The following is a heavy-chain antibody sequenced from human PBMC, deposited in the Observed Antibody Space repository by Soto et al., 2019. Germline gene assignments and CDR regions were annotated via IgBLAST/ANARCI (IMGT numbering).Heavy chain of an antibody. CDR1: GGTFSSYA. Sequence: QVQLVQSGAEVKKPGSSVKVSCKASGGTFSSYAISWVRQAPGHGLEWMGGIIPIFGTANYAQKFQGRVTITADGSTSTAYMELSSLRSEDTAVYYCARIGYSSPPSWYFDYWGQGTLVTVSS. CDR2: IIPIFGTA. V-gene: IGHV1-69*01. CDR3: ARIGYSSPPSWYFDY. J-gene: IGHJ4*02. D-gene: IGHD3-22*01.